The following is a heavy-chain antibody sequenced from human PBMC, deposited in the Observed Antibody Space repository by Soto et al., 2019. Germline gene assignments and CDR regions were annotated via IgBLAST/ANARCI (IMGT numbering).Heavy chain of an antibody. V-gene: IGHV4-31*03. CDR1: GGSISSGGYY. CDR2: IYNSWST. D-gene: IGHD3-9*01. CDR3: ARATGTLRSRNCDY. J-gene: IGHJ4*02. Sequence: PSETLSLTCTVSGGSISSGGYYWGWIRQHPGKGLEWIGYIYNSWSTYYNPSLKSRLTISVDTSKSQFSLKLSSVTAADTAVYYCARATGTLRSRNCDYWGQGTLVTVSS.